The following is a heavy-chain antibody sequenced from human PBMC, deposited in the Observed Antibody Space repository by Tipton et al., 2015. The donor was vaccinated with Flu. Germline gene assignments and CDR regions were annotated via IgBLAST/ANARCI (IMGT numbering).Heavy chain of an antibody. J-gene: IGHJ6*02. CDR3: ARGHTAMVGSLYYYGMDV. CDR1: GGSFSGYY. V-gene: IGHV4-34*01. CDR2: INHSGST. Sequence: TLSLTCAVYGGSFSGYYWSWIRQPPGKGLEWIGEINHSGSTNYNPSPKRRVTISVDTSKNQFSLKLSSVTAADTAVYYCARGHTAMVGSLYYYGMDVWGQGTTVTVSS. D-gene: IGHD5-18*01.